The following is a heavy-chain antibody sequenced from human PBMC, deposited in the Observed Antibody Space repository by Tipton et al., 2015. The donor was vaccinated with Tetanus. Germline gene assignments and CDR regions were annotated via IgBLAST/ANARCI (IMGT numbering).Heavy chain of an antibody. Sequence: SLRLSCAASGFIFSSYGIHWVRQAPGKGLEWVAVSWYDGTDKYYADSVKGRFIISRDNSKNTLYLQMNRLRAEDTAVYYCAKEADCSGGSCFSGGFDNRGQGTQGTGSP. CDR1: GFIFSSYG. CDR2: SWYDGTDK. CDR3: AKEADCSGGSCFSGGFDN. J-gene: IGHJ4*02. V-gene: IGHV3-33*06. D-gene: IGHD2-15*01.